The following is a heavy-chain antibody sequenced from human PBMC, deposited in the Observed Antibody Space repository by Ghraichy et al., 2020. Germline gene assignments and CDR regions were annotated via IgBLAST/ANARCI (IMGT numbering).Heavy chain of an antibody. J-gene: IGHJ3*02. Sequence: ESLNISCAASGFTFSSYWMSWVRQAPGKGLEWVANIKQDGSEKYYVDSVKGRFTISRDNAKNSLYLQMNSLRAEDTAVYYCARDLSYRDGYNSGAFDIWGQGTMVTVSS. CDR3: ARDLSYRDGYNSGAFDI. CDR2: IKQDGSEK. D-gene: IGHD5-24*01. CDR1: GFTFSSYW. V-gene: IGHV3-7*01.